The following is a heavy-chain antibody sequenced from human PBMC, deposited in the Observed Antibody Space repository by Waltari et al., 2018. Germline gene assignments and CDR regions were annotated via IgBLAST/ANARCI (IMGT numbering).Heavy chain of an antibody. V-gene: IGHV4-34*01. CDR2: IKHTGNT. CDR1: GGSFSASY. J-gene: IGHJ5*02. CDR3: ARPLPVGGYYWDL. Sequence: QVQLQLWGAGLLNPSETLSLPCAVHGGSFSASYWTWFRQPPGMGLEWIGEIKHTGNTNYNPSLKSRVTLSIDTSKSQISLNLRSVTAADTAVYYCARPLPVGGYYWDLWAQGTLVTVSS. D-gene: IGHD3-22*01.